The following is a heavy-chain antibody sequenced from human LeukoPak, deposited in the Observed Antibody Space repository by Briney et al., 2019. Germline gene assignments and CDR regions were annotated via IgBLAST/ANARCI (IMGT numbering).Heavy chain of an antibody. Sequence: ASVKVSCKASGYTFTGYYMHWVRQAPGQGLEWMGWINPNSGGTNYAQKFQGRVTTTRDTSISTAYMELSRLRSDDTAVYYCARPEQGWYITELGYWGQGTLVTVSS. J-gene: IGHJ4*02. CDR3: ARPEQGWYITELGY. CDR1: GYTFTGYY. D-gene: IGHD1-14*01. V-gene: IGHV1-2*02. CDR2: INPNSGGT.